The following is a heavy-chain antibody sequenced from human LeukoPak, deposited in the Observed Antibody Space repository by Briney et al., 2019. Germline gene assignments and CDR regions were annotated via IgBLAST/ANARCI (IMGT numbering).Heavy chain of an antibody. CDR1: GFTFSDCS. D-gene: IGHD6-19*01. CDR2: ISGTTSSI. J-gene: IGHJ3*02. Sequence: PGGSLRLSCAASGFTFSDCSMNWVRQPPGKGLEWVSYISGTTSSIYYADSVKGRFTISRDNANNSLYLHMNSLRAEDTAVYYCAKDVRQWLDAFDIWGQGTMVTVSS. CDR3: AKDVRQWLDAFDI. V-gene: IGHV3-48*01.